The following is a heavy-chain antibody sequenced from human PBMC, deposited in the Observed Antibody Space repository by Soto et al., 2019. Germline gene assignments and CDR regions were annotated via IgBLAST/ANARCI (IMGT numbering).Heavy chain of an antibody. Sequence: QVQLVESGGGVVQPGRSLRLSCAASGFTFSSYAMHWVRQAPGKGLEWVAVISYDGSNKYYADSVKGRFTISRDNSKNTRYLQMNSLRAEDTAVYYCAGLYYDFWSGYSANYYYYGMDVWGQGTTVTVSS. J-gene: IGHJ6*02. CDR3: AGLYYDFWSGYSANYYYYGMDV. D-gene: IGHD3-3*01. CDR1: GFTFSSYA. CDR2: ISYDGSNK. V-gene: IGHV3-30-3*01.